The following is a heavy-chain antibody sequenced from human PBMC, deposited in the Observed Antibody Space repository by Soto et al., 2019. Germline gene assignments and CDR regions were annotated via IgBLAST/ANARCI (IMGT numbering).Heavy chain of an antibody. CDR1: GFTFSSYA. CDR2: ISGSGGST. V-gene: IGHV3-23*01. J-gene: IGHJ4*02. D-gene: IGHD7-27*01. CDR3: AKGVWAHTEIDY. Sequence: EVQLLESGGGLVQPGGSLRLSCAASGFTFSSYAMSWVRQAPGKGLEWVSAISGSGGSTYYADSVKGRFTISRDNSKNTLYLQMNSPRAEDTAVYYCAKGVWAHTEIDYWGQGTLVTVSS.